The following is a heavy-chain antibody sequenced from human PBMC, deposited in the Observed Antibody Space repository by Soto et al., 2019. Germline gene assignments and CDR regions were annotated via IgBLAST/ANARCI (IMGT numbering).Heavy chain of an antibody. CDR2: IYYSGST. J-gene: IGHJ5*02. CDR3: ARIWFGEISFDP. Sequence: PSETLSLTCTVSGGSIRSGDYYWSWIRQPPGKGLEWIGYIYYSGSTYYNPSLKSRVTISVDTSKNQFSLKLSSVTAADTAVYYCARIWFGEISFDPWGQGTLVTVSS. CDR1: GGSIRSGDYY. V-gene: IGHV4-30-4*01. D-gene: IGHD3-10*01.